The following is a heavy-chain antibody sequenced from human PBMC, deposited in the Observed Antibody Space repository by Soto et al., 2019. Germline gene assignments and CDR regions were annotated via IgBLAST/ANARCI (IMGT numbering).Heavy chain of an antibody. CDR2: IIPIFGTA. CDR3: ARDSSSWYRGHFGY. V-gene: IGHV1-69*13. CDR1: GGTFSSYA. J-gene: IGHJ4*02. Sequence: GASVKVSCKASGGTFSSYAISWVRQAPGQGLEWMGGIIPIFGTANYAQKFQGRVTITADESTSTAYMELSSLRSEDTAVYYCARDSSSWYRGHFGYWGKGTLVTVSS. D-gene: IGHD6-13*01.